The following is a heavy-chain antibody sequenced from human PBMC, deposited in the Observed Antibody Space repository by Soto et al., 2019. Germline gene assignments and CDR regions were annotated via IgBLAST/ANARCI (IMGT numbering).Heavy chain of an antibody. CDR3: ARDGRYSYGHEY. CDR1: GFTFSSYS. CDR2: ISSSSSYI. D-gene: IGHD5-18*01. Sequence: EVQLVESGGGLVKPGGSLRLSCAAPGFTFSSYSMNWFRQAPGKGLEWVSSISSSSSYIYYADSVKGRFTISRDNAKNSLYLQMNSLRAEDTAVYYCARDGRYSYGHEYWGQGTLVTGSS. J-gene: IGHJ4*02. V-gene: IGHV3-21*01.